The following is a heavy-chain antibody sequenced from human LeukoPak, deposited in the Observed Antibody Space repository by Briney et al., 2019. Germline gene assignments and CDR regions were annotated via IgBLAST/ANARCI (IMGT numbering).Heavy chain of an antibody. V-gene: IGHV1-69*06. Sequence: SVKVSCKASGGTLSSYAISWVRQAPGQGLEWMGGIIPIFGTANYAQKFQGRVTITADKSTSTAYMELSSLRSEDTAVYYCASKHDYGDYFGYWGQGPLVTVSS. D-gene: IGHD4-17*01. CDR3: ASKHDYGDYFGY. CDR2: IIPIFGTA. J-gene: IGHJ4*02. CDR1: GGTLSSYA.